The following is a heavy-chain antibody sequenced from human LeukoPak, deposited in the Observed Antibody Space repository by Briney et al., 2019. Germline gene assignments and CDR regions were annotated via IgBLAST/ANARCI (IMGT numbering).Heavy chain of an antibody. V-gene: IGHV3-73*01. D-gene: IGHD2-15*01. CDR1: GFTFSGSA. CDR3: TRPRGSTPGADY. CDR2: IRSKANSYAT. J-gene: IGHJ4*02. Sequence: PGGSLRLSCAASGFTFSGSAMHWVRQASGKGLKWVGRIRSKANSYATAYAASVQGRFTISRDDSKNTAYLQMNSLKTEDTAVYYCTRPRGSTPGADYWGQGTLVTVP.